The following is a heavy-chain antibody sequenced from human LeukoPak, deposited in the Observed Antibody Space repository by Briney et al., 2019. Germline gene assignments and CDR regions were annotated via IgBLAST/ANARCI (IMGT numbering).Heavy chain of an antibody. V-gene: IGHV1-46*01. Sequence: GASVKVSCKASGYAFTSYYMHWVRQAPGQGLEWMGIINPSGGSTSYAQKFQGRVTMTRDMSTSTVYMELSSLRSEDTAVYYCAGPREVVSVYYYYYMDVWGKGTTVTVSS. J-gene: IGHJ6*03. CDR3: AGPREVVSVYYYYYMDV. CDR1: GYAFTSYY. D-gene: IGHD3-22*01. CDR2: INPSGGST.